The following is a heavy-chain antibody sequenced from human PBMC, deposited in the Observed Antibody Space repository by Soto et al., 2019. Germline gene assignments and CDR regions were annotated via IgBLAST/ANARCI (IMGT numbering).Heavy chain of an antibody. J-gene: IGHJ5*02. CDR1: GGSFSGYY. Sequence: SETLSLTCAVYGGSFSGYYWSWIRQPPGKGLEWIGEINHSGSTNYNPSLKSRVTISVDTSKNQFSLKLSSVTAADTAVYYCARGRRRDWFDPWGQGTLVTVSS. CDR3: ARGRRRDWFDP. CDR2: INHSGST. V-gene: IGHV4-34*01.